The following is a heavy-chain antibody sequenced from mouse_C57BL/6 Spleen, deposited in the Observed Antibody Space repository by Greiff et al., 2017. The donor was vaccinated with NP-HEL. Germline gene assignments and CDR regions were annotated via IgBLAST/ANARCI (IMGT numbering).Heavy chain of an antibody. CDR2: IDPETGGT. D-gene: IGHD2-5*01. J-gene: IGHJ3*01. Sequence: QVQLQQSGAELVRPGASVTLSCKASGYTFTDYEMHWVKQTPVHGLEWIGAIDPETGGTAYNQKFKGKAILTADKSSSTAYMERRSLTSEDSAVYYCTRGGYYSNLAWFAYWGQETLVTVSA. CDR1: GYTFTDYE. CDR3: TRGGYYSNLAWFAY. V-gene: IGHV1-15*01.